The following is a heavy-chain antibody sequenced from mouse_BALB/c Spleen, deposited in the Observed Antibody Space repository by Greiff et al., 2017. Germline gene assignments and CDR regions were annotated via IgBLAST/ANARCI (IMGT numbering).Heavy chain of an antibody. J-gene: IGHJ3*01. D-gene: IGHD4-1*01. V-gene: IGHV3-8*02. CDR3: ARLANWDERAWFAY. CDR2: ISYSGST. Sequence: EVKLVESGPSLVKPSQTLSLTCSVTGDSITSGYWNWIRKFPGNKLEYMGYISYSGSTYYNPSLKSRISITRDTSKNQYYLQLNSVTTEDTATYYCARLANWDERAWFAYWGQGTLVTVSA. CDR1: GDSITSGY.